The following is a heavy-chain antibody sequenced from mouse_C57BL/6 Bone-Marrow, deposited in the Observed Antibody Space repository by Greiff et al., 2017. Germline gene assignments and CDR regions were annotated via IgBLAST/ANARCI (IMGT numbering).Heavy chain of an antibody. Sequence: LQESGAELVRPGASVTLSCKASGYTFTDYEMHWVKQTPVHGLEWIGAIDPETGGTAYNQKFKGKAILTADKSSSTAYMELRSLTSEDSAVYYCTRDRDSNSYYFDYWGQGTTLTVSS. J-gene: IGHJ2*01. CDR3: TRDRDSNSYYFDY. V-gene: IGHV1-15*01. CDR2: IDPETGGT. CDR1: GYTFTDYE. D-gene: IGHD2-5*01.